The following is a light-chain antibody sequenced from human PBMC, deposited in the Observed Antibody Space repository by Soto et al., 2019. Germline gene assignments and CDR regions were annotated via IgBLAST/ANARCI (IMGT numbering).Light chain of an antibody. CDR1: EFLSSSY. J-gene: IGKJ2*01. V-gene: IGKV3-20*01. Sequence: EIVLTQSPGTLSLSPGERATLSCRASEFLSSSYLVWYQQTPGQAPRLLIYAASRRATGIPDRFSGSGSATEYTLTINTLEPEDFAVYYCQQQGTLGQGTKLEIK. CDR2: AAS. CDR3: QQQGT.